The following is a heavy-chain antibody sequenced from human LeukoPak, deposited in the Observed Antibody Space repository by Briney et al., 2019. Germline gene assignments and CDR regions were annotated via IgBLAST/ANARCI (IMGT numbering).Heavy chain of an antibody. V-gene: IGHV1-18*01. J-gene: IGHJ5*02. CDR1: GYTFTSYG. D-gene: IGHD6-13*01. CDR3: ARVVEQQLDPNWFDP. Sequence: ASVKVSCKASGYTFTSYGISWVRQASGQGLEWMGWISAYNGNTNYAQKLQGRVTMTTDTSTSTAYMELRSLRSDDTAVYYCARVVEQQLDPNWFDPWGQGTLVTVSS. CDR2: ISAYNGNT.